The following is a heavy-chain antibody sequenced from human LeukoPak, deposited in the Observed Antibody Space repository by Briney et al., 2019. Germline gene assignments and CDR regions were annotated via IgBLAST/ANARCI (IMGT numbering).Heavy chain of an antibody. CDR3: ARNWNDGFDP. V-gene: IGHV3-21*01. D-gene: IGHD1-1*01. CDR1: GFTFSSYS. CDR2: ISSGSSYI. J-gene: IGHJ5*02. Sequence: GGSLRLSCAASGFTFSSYSMNWVRQAPGKGLEWVSSISSGSSYIYYADSVKGRFTISRDNAKNSLYLQVNSLRAEDTAVYYCARNWNDGFDPWGQGTLVTVSS.